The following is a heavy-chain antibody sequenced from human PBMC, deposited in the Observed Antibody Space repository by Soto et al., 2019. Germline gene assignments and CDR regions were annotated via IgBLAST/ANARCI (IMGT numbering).Heavy chain of an antibody. CDR1: GFTFSSYA. V-gene: IGHV3-23*01. Sequence: GGSLRLSCAASGFTFSSYAMSWVRQAPGKGLEWVSAISGSGGSTYYADSVKGRFTISRDNSKNTLYLQMNSLRAEDTAVYYCGTSPRTIWFGEGYYYYYGFDVWGQGTTVTVSS. CDR3: GTSPRTIWFGEGYYYYYGFDV. CDR2: ISGSGGST. D-gene: IGHD3-10*01. J-gene: IGHJ6*02.